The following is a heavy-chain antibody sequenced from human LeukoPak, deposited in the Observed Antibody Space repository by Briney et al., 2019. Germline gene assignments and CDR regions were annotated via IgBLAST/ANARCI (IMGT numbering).Heavy chain of an antibody. CDR3: ARVSYYYDSSGSLSYYYYGMDV. CDR2: IYPGDSDT. D-gene: IGHD3-22*01. V-gene: IGHV5-51*01. CDR1: GYSFTSYW. Sequence: GESLKISCKGSGYSFTSYWIGWVRQMPGKGLEWMGIIYPGDSDTRYSPSFQGQVTISADKSISTAYLQWSSLKASDTAMYYCARVSYYYDSSGSLSYYYYGMDVWGRGTTVTVSS. J-gene: IGHJ6*02.